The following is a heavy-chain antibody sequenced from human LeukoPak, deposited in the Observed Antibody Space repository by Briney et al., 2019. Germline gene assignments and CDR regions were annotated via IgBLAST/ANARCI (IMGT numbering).Heavy chain of an antibody. V-gene: IGHV3-23*01. CDR3: AKDRRNWGSRVDY. CDR2: ISGSGGST. J-gene: IGHJ4*02. CDR1: GFTFSTYA. Sequence: TGGSLRLSCAASGFTFSTYAMSWFRQAPGKGLEWVSAISGSGGSTYYADSVKGRFTISRDNSKNTLYLQINSLRAEDTAIYYCAKDRRNWGSRVDYWGQGTLVTVSS. D-gene: IGHD7-27*01.